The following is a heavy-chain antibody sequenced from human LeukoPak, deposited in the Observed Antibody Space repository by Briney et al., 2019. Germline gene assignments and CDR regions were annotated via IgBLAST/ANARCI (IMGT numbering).Heavy chain of an antibody. D-gene: IGHD5-18*01. CDR3: AKTKTAMVDYFDY. CDR2: ISGSGGST. CDR1: GFTFSSYA. V-gene: IGHV3-23*01. Sequence: GGSLRLSCAASGFTFSSYAMSWVRQAPGKGLEWVSAISGSGGSTYYANSVKGRFTISRDNSKNTLYLKMNSLRAEDTAVYYCAKTKTAMVDYFDYWGQGTLVTVSS. J-gene: IGHJ4*02.